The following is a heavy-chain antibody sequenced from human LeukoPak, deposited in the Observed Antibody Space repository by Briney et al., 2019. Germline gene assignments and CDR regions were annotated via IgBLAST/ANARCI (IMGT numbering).Heavy chain of an antibody. V-gene: IGHV4-30-2*03. Sequence: PSQTLSLLCTVSGGSLSRGCYFGRWIRQPPGKGLEWIGTIYYSATSYYSGTSYFNPSLKSRVTISVDTPKKQFSPKLSSVTAADTAHYYCARQDGSTWEYNWFDPRGQGTLVTVSS. J-gene: IGHJ5*02. CDR3: ARQDGSTWEYNWFDP. D-gene: IGHD6-13*01. CDR2: IYYSATSYYSGTS. CDR1: GGSLSRGCYF.